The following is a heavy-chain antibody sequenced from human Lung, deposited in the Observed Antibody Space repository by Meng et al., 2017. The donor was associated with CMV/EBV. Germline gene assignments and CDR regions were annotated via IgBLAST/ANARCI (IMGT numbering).Heavy chain of an antibody. V-gene: IGHV1-8*01. D-gene: IGHD3-10*01. CDR2: MNPNSGNT. J-gene: IGHJ5*02. CDR1: GYTFTSYD. CDR3: TRDRGSTHKGNWFDP. Sequence: SVXVSXXASGYTFTSYDINWVRQATGQGLEWMGWMNPNSGNTAYAPKSQGRLTMTRNTSINTAYMDLSSLRSEDTAIYYCTRDRGSTHKGNWFDPWGQGXLVTVSS.